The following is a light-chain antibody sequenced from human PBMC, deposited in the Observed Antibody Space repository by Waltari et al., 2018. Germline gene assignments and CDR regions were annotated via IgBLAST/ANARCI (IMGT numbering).Light chain of an antibody. CDR1: SSTIGNNY. CDR3: GTWDSSLSGAV. V-gene: IGLV1-51*02. CDR2: EDS. Sequence: QSVLTQQPSVSAAPGQRVTISCSGGSSTIGNNYVSWYRQFPGTAPKLPIYEDSERPSGIPGRFSGSKSGTSATLDITGLQAGDEADYYCGTWDSSLSGAVFGGGTHLTVL. J-gene: IGLJ7*01.